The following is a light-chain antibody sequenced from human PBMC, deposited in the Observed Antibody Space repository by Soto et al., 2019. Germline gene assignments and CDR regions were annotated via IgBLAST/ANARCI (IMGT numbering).Light chain of an antibody. CDR3: QQYNDWPTT. J-gene: IGKJ1*01. Sequence: EIVMSQSPAALSVSQGERATLSCRASQSVSSNLAWYQQKPGQAPRLLIYGASTRATGIPDRFSGSGSGTDFTLTISSLQSEDFAVYYCQQYNDWPTTFGQGTKVDIK. CDR1: QSVSSN. V-gene: IGKV3-15*01. CDR2: GAS.